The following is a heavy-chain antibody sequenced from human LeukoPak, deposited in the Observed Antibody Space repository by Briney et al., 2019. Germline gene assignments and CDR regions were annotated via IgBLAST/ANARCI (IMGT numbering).Heavy chain of an antibody. V-gene: IGHV3-33*01. D-gene: IGHD6-13*01. J-gene: IGHJ5*02. Sequence: PGGSLRLSCAASGFTFSSFGMHWVRQAPGKGLEWVAVIWYDASNKYYVDSVKGRFTISRDNSKNTLYLQMNSLRDDDTAVYYCVRGVGVSSFLYLDPWGQGTLAIVPS. CDR3: VRGVGVSSFLYLDP. CDR2: IWYDASNK. CDR1: GFTFSSFG.